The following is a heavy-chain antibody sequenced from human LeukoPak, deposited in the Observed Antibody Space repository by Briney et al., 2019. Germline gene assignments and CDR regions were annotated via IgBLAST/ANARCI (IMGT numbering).Heavy chain of an antibody. V-gene: IGHV4-39*07. CDR3: ARGRVFRQYYYDSTRGNWFDP. D-gene: IGHD3-22*01. Sequence: SETLSLTCTVSGGSISSSSYYWGWIRQPPGKGLEWIGSIYYSGSTYYNPSLKSRVTISVDTSKNQFSLKLSSVTAADTAVYYCARGRVFRQYYYDSTRGNWFDPWGQGTLVTVSS. J-gene: IGHJ5*02. CDR1: GGSISSSSYY. CDR2: IYYSGST.